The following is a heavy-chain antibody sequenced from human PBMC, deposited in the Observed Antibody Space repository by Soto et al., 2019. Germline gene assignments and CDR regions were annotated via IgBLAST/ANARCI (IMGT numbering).Heavy chain of an antibody. D-gene: IGHD1-26*01. J-gene: IGHJ3*02. CDR3: AAEDPLKSEHDAFDI. V-gene: IGHV1-58*01. Sequence: GASVKVSCKASGFTFTSSAVQWVRQARGQRLEWIGWIVVGSGNTNYAQKFQERVAITRDMSTSTAYMELSSLRSEDTAVYYCAAEDPLKSEHDAFDIWGQGTTVTV. CDR2: IVVGSGNT. CDR1: GFTFTSSA.